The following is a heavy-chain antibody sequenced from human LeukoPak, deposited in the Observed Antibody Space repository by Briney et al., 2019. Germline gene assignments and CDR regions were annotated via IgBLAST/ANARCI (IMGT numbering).Heavy chain of an antibody. Sequence: GASANVSCKASGGTFSSYAIAWVRQAPGQGLEWMGRITVLSGTTNYAQKFQDRVAITTDEPTSTAYMEVSGLTSEDTAVYYCATELRGYSFGYDSWGQGTLVTVSS. CDR2: ITVLSGTT. D-gene: IGHD5-18*01. J-gene: IGHJ5*01. CDR3: ATELRGYSFGYDS. V-gene: IGHV1-69*05. CDR1: GGTFSSYA.